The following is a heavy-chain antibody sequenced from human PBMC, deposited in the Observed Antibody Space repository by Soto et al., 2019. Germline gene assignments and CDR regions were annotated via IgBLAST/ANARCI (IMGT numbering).Heavy chain of an antibody. CDR2: IYYSGST. CDR3: XXXXXVXEYFDY. J-gene: IGHJ4*02. CDR1: GGSISTRSYY. Sequence: QLQLQESGPGLVKPSETLSLTCIVSGGSISTRSYYWGWIRQPPGKGLECIGSIYYSGSTYYNPSLKSRVTISADTSKNQFSLKLSSVTAADSAVXYXXXXXXVXEYFDYWGQGTLVTVSS. V-gene: IGHV4-39*01.